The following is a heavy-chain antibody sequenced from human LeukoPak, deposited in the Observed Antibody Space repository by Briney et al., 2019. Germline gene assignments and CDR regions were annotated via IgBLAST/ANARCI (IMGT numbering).Heavy chain of an antibody. V-gene: IGHV3-7*01. CDR2: IKPDGSEK. J-gene: IGHJ4*02. CDR3: ARGQSGLSV. Sequence: GGSLRLSCAASGFTFSSYWMSWVRQAPGKGLEWVANIKPDGSEKYYVDSVKGRFTNSRDNAKISLYLQMNSLRAEDTAVYYCARGQSGLSVWGQGTLVTVSS. D-gene: IGHD5-12*01. CDR1: GFTFSSYW.